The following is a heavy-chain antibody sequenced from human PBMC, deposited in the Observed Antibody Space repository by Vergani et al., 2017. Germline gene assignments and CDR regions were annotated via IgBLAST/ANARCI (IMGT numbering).Heavy chain of an antibody. CDR2: IVVGSGNT. Sequence: QLVQSGAEVKKPGASVKVSCKASGYTFTSYGISWVRQAPGQGLEWIGWIVVGSGNTNYAQKFQERVTITRDMSTSTAYMELSSLRSEDTAVYYCAAAYNYYYYYYMDVWGKGTTVTVSS. D-gene: IGHD5-18*01. CDR3: AAAYNYYYYYYMDV. V-gene: IGHV1-58*02. J-gene: IGHJ6*03. CDR1: GYTFTSYG.